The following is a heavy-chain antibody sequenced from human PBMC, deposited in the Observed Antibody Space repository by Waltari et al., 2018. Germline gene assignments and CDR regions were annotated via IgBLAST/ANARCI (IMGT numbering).Heavy chain of an antibody. J-gene: IGHJ4*02. CDR1: GFTFSSYA. Sequence: EVQLVESGGGLVQPGGSLRLSCAASGFTFSSYAMSWFRQVPGKGLGGLSSFSGNGANTYYADSVKGRFTISRDNSKNTLLLQMDSLRAEDTAVYYCAKALTLSSTWDMHWGQGTLVTVSS. CDR2: FSGNGANT. V-gene: IGHV3-23*04. D-gene: IGHD6-13*01. CDR3: AKALTLSSTWDMH.